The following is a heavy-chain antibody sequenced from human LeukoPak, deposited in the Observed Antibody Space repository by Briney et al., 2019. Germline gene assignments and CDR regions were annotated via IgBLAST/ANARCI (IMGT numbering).Heavy chain of an antibody. CDR2: ISGRGGST. D-gene: IGHD2-15*01. Sequence: PGGSLRLSCAASGFTLSSYAMTWVRQAPGKGLEWVSSISGRGGSTYYADSVKGRFTISRDNSKNTLSLQMNSLRAEDTAVYYCAKDRGDFVLVVAPTSDYWGQGTLVTVSS. CDR1: GFTLSSYA. CDR3: AKDRGDFVLVVAPTSDY. J-gene: IGHJ4*02. V-gene: IGHV3-23*01.